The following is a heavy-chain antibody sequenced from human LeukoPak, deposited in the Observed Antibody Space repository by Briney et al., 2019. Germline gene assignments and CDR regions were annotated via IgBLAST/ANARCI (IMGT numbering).Heavy chain of an antibody. D-gene: IGHD3-3*01. V-gene: IGHV1-2*02. Sequence: GASVKVSCKASGYTFTGYCMHWVRQAPGQGLEWMGWINPNSGTTNYAQKFQGRVTMTRDTSITTAYMELSSLSSDDTAIYYCARSPITIFGVASLDPWGQGTLVTVSS. CDR2: INPNSGTT. CDR3: ARSPITIFGVASLDP. J-gene: IGHJ5*02. CDR1: GYTFTGYC.